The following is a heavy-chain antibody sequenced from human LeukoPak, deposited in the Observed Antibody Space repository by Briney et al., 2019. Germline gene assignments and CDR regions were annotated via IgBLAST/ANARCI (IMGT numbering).Heavy chain of an antibody. CDR3: AASWEGWLLPHDAFDI. CDR1: GFTFSSYW. Sequence: GGSLRLSCAASGFTFSSYWMSWVRQAPGKGLEWVANIKQDGSEKYYVDSVKGRFTISRDNAKNSLYLQMNSLRAEDTAVYYCAASWEGWLLPHDAFDIWGQGTMVTVSS. CDR2: IKQDGSEK. J-gene: IGHJ3*02. V-gene: IGHV3-7*01. D-gene: IGHD3-22*01.